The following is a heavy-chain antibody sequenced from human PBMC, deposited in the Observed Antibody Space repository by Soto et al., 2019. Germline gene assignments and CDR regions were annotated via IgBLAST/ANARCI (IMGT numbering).Heavy chain of an antibody. CDR3: ANKSPFNYEGYYYYMDV. Sequence: GGSLRLSCAASGFTFSSYAMSWVRQAPGKGLEWVSAISGSGGSTYYADSVKGRFTISRDNSKNTLYLQMNSLRAEDTAVYYCANKSPFNYEGYYYYMDVWGKGTTVTVSS. J-gene: IGHJ6*03. CDR2: ISGSGGST. D-gene: IGHD4-4*01. V-gene: IGHV3-23*01. CDR1: GFTFSSYA.